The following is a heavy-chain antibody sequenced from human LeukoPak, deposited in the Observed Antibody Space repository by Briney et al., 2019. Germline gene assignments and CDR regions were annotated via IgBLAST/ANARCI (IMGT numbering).Heavy chain of an antibody. V-gene: IGHV1-69*13. D-gene: IGHD3-22*01. CDR2: IIPIFGTA. CDR1: GGTFSSYA. CDR3: ARDLLRGYYDSSGYP. Sequence: SVKVSCKASGGTFSSYAISWVRQAPGQGLEWMGGIIPIFGTANYAQKFQGRVTITADESTSTAYMELSSLRSEDTAVYYCARDLLRGYYDSSGYPWGQGTLVTVSS. J-gene: IGHJ5*02.